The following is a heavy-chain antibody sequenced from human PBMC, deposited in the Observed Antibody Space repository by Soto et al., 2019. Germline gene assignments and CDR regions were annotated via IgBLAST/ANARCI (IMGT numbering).Heavy chain of an antibody. CDR1: GYTFTSYG. Sequence: ASVKVSFKASGYTFTSYGISWLRQAPGQGLEWMGWISAYNGNTNYAQKLQGRVTMTTDTSTSTAYMELRSLRSDDTAVYYCAREVYRGYNWFDPWGQGTLVTVSS. CDR2: ISAYNGNT. V-gene: IGHV1-18*04. CDR3: AREVYRGYNWFDP. D-gene: IGHD2-8*01. J-gene: IGHJ5*02.